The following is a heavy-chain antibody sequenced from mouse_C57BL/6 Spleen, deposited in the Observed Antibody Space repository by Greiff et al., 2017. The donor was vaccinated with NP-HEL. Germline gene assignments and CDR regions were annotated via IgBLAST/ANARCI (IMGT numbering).Heavy chain of an antibody. D-gene: IGHD1-1*01. CDR3: ARWTTVGFAY. CDR1: GYTFTSYW. CDR2: IDPSDSYT. J-gene: IGHJ3*01. V-gene: IGHV1-69*01. Sequence: QVQLQQPGAELVMPGASVKLSCKASGYTFTSYWMHWVKQRPGQGLEWIGEIDPSDSYTNSNQKFKGKSTLTVDKSSSTAYMQLSSLTSEDSAVYYCARWTTVGFAYWGQGTLVTVSA.